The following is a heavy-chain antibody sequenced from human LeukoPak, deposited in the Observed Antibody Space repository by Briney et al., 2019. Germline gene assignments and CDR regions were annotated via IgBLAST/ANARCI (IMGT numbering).Heavy chain of an antibody. J-gene: IGHJ4*02. Sequence: GGSLRLSCAASGFTFSGSWMHWIRQAPGKGLEWVSSISSSGSYKYYADSLKGRLTISRDNAGNSVFLLLQSLTVEDTAVYYCARGMIRGALWCVDFWGLGSLVTVSS. CDR1: GFTFSGSW. CDR3: ARGMIRGALWCVDF. V-gene: IGHV3-21*01. D-gene: IGHD4/OR15-4a*01. CDR2: ISSSGSYK.